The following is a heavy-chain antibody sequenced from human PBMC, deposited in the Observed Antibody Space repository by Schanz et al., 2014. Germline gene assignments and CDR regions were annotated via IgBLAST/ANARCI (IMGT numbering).Heavy chain of an antibody. CDR1: GGSISSSF. J-gene: IGHJ5*01. Sequence: QVQLQESGPGLVKPSETLSLTCNVSGGSISSSFWSWIRQSPVKGLEWIGYIAYSGSTNYNPSLQSRVTISLDTSQSQFSLRLTSVSSADTAMYYCARVGRNSYGFTSRFDSWGQGTLVTASS. V-gene: IGHV4-59*13. CDR3: ARVGRNSYGFTSRFDS. CDR2: IAYSGST. D-gene: IGHD3-16*01.